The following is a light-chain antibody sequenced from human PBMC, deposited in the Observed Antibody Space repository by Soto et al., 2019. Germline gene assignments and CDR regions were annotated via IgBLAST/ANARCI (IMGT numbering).Light chain of an antibody. Sequence: EMVLTQSPVTLSFSSGESPPLPSRASQSVSSSYLAWYQQKPGQAPRLLIYGASSRAAGIPDRFSGSGSGTDFTLTISRLEPEDFAVYYCQQYGGSPQTFGQGTKVDIK. CDR1: QSVSSSY. CDR3: QQYGGSPQT. V-gene: IGKV3-20*01. CDR2: GAS. J-gene: IGKJ1*01.